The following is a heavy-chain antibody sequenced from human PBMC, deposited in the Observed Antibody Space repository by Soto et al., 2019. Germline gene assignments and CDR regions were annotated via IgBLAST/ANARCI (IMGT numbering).Heavy chain of an antibody. CDR2: IYYSGST. CDR1: SRSIRIRGYS. Sequence: SETLALRGPVSSRSIRIRGYSLSWIRQHPGKRGEWIGYIYYSGSTFYNPSLKSRVTISVDTYKNKFSLKLSSLTAADTAVYYCARVKCGGECYWSNWFDPWGQGTLVTVPQ. D-gene: IGHD2-21*01. CDR3: ARVKCGGECYWSNWFDP. V-gene: IGHV4-31*03. J-gene: IGHJ5*02.